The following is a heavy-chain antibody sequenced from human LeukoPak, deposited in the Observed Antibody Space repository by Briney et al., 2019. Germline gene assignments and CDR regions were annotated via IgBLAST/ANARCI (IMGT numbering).Heavy chain of an antibody. CDR1: GFTFSSYS. CDR3: ARDGSYGTDNAYFDY. J-gene: IGHJ4*02. Sequence: PGGSLRLSCAASGFTFSSYSMNWVRQAPGKGLEWVSSISSSSSYIYYADSVKGRFTISRDNAKNSLYLQMNSLRAEDTAVYYCARDGSYGTDNAYFDYWGQGTLVTVSS. V-gene: IGHV3-21*01. CDR2: ISSSSSYI. D-gene: IGHD5-18*01.